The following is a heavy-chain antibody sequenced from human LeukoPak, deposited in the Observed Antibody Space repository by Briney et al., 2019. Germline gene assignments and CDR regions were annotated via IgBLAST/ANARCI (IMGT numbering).Heavy chain of an antibody. CDR1: GFTFSSYD. D-gene: IGHD3-10*01. CDR2: IGTAVDT. V-gene: IGHV3-13*01. CDR3: ARGYYYGSGSYLFDY. J-gene: IGHJ4*02. Sequence: GGSLRLSCAASGFTFSSYDMHWVRQATGKGLEWVSAIGTAVDTYYPGSVKGRFTISRENAKNSLYLQMNSLRAGDTAVYYCARGYYYGSGSYLFDYWGQGTLVTVSS.